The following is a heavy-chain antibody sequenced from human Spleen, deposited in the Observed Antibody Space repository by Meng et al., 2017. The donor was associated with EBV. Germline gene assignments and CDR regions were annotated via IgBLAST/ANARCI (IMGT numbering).Heavy chain of an antibody. V-gene: IGHV4-39*07. D-gene: IGHD4/OR15-4a*01. CDR3: ARDRRTMGSDY. Sequence: LQQPESGPGMVKPSEHLSLTCTVSGGSITYSDYYWGWIRQPPGKGLEWIGNVYYSGNTNYNPSLKSRVTLSTDTSKNQFSLKLSSLTAADTAVYYCARDRRTMGSDYWGHGILVTVSS. CDR2: VYYSGNT. CDR1: GGSITYSDYY. J-gene: IGHJ4*01.